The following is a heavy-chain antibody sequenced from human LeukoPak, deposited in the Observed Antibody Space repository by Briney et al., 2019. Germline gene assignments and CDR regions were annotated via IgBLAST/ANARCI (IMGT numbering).Heavy chain of an antibody. V-gene: IGHV3-66*01. CDR3: ARDSGWNYVDLEY. CDR2: TYSGGST. CDR1: GFTVSSNY. J-gene: IGHJ4*02. Sequence: PGGALRLSCAASGFTVSSNYMSWVRQAPGKGLEWVSVTYSGGSTYYADSVKGRFTISRGNSKNTVYLQMNNLRAEDTAVYYCARDSGWNYVDLEYWGQGTLVTVSS. D-gene: IGHD1-7*01.